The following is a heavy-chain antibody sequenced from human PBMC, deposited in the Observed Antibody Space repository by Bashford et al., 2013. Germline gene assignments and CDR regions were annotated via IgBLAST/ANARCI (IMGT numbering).Heavy chain of an antibody. D-gene: IGHD3-3*01. CDR3: ARDKGSVFGVVITNWFDP. V-gene: IGHV1-3*01. Sequence: ASVKVSCKASGYTFTSYAMHWVRQAPGQRLEWMGWINAGNGNTKYSQKFQGRVTITRDTSASTAYMELSSLRSEDTAVYYCARDKGSVFGVVITNWFDPGPGNPGHRLL. CDR1: GYTFTSYA. J-gene: IGHJ5*02. CDR2: INAGNGNT.